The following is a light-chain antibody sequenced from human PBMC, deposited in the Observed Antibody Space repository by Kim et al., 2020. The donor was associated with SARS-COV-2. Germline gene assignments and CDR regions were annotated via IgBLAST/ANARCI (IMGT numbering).Light chain of an antibody. Sequence: IQMTQSPSSLAASEGDRITIACRASQSIGTRLNWYQQRPGKAPKLLIYAASTLQSGVPSRFSGAGSETDFTLTISSLQPEDCATYYCQQSFSTPWLSFGGGTKVDIK. V-gene: IGKV1-39*01. J-gene: IGKJ4*01. CDR3: QQSFSTPWLS. CDR2: AAS. CDR1: QSIGTR.